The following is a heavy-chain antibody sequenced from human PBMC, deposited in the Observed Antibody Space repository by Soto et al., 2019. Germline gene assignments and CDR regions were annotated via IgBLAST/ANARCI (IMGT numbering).Heavy chain of an antibody. CDR2: IYSGGST. J-gene: IGHJ4*02. Sequence: PGGSLRLSCAASGFTVRSNYMSWVRQGPGKGLEWVSVIYSGGSTYYADSVKGGFTISRDNSKNTLYPQMNSLRAEDTAVYYCARERSPDNYGDSPFDYWGQGTLVTVSS. CDR3: ARERSPDNYGDSPFDY. D-gene: IGHD4-17*01. V-gene: IGHV3-66*01. CDR1: GFTVRSNY.